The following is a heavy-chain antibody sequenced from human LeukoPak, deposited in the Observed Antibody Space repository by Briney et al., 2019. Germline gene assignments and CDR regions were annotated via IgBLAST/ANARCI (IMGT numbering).Heavy chain of an antibody. D-gene: IGHD2-2*01. CDR3: LLNCSSSASSPGV. V-gene: IGHV4-39*01. CDR2: IYYSGST. Sequence: SETLSLTCSVSGGSISSGCYYWGWIRQPPGKGLEWIGSIYYSGSTFYNPSLKSRVTVSVDTSKNQFSLNVNSVTAADTAVYYCLLNCSSSASSPGVWGEGTTGAVSS. J-gene: IGHJ6*04. CDR1: GGSISSGCYY.